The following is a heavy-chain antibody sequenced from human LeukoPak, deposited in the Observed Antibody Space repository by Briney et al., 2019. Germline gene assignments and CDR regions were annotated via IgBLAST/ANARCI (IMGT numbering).Heavy chain of an antibody. D-gene: IGHD2/OR15-2a*01. CDR1: GGSISSSNW. Sequence: KPSGTLSLTCAVSGGSISSSNWWSWVRQPPGKGLEWIGYIYYSGSTNYNPSLKSRVTISVDTSKNQFSLKLSSVTAADTAVYYCARTRISYFDYWGQGTLVTVSS. CDR3: ARTRISYFDY. V-gene: IGHV4-4*02. CDR2: IYYSGST. J-gene: IGHJ4*02.